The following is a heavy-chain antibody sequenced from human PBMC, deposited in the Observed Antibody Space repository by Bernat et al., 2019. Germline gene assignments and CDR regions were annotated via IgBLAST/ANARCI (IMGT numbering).Heavy chain of an antibody. D-gene: IGHD3-10*01. CDR2: VIPIFGKA. CDR1: GGTFSSYA. J-gene: IGHJ6*03. Sequence: QVQLVQSGAEVKKPGSSVKVSCKASGGTFSSYAISWVRQAPGQGLEWVGGVIPIFGKANYAQKFQGRVTITAEKSTSTAYMELSSLRSEDTAVYYCARSTYGSGTTPGYYYMDVWGKGTTVTVSS. CDR3: ARSTYGSGTTPGYYYMDV. V-gene: IGHV1-69*06.